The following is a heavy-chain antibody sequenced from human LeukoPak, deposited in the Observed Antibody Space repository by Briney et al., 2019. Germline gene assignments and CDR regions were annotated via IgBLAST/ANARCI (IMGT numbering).Heavy chain of an antibody. D-gene: IGHD3-10*01. CDR2: ITPSGTAT. V-gene: IGHV3-11*04. CDR1: GFTFSDFY. CDR3: AHGSGSYGDGKNFDY. J-gene: IGHJ4*02. Sequence: PGGSLRLSCAASGFTFSDFYMTWIRQAPGKGLEWVSYITPSGTATYYADSVKGRFTISRDNAKNSLYLQMNSLRAEDTAVYYCAHGSGSYGDGKNFDYWGQGTLVTVSS.